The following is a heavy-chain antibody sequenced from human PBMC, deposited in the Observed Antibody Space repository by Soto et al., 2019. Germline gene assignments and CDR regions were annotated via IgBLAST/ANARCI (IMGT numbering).Heavy chain of an antibody. D-gene: IGHD4-17*01. CDR3: ARGRGGSYGGNSAHFDI. J-gene: IGHJ3*02. V-gene: IGHV3-33*01. CDR2: IWYDGSKK. CDR1: RFTFSGFG. Sequence: QVQLVESGGGVVQPGTSLRLSCEASRFTFSGFGMYWVRQAPGKGLEWVAVIWYDGSKKYYADCVKGRFTISRDNSKNALYLQMNSLRAEDTAVYYCARGRGGSYGGNSAHFDIWGQGTLVTVS.